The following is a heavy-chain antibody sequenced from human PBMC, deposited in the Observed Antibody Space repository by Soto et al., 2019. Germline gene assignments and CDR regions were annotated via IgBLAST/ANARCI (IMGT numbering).Heavy chain of an antibody. J-gene: IGHJ6*02. D-gene: IGHD5-18*01. CDR1: GGSISSYY. CDR3: ARDLGDSYGWGYYYGMDV. Sequence: PSETLSLTSTVSGGSISSYYWSWIRQPPGKGLEWIGYIYYSGSTNYNPSLKSRVTISVDTSKNQFSLKLSSVTAADTAVYYCARDLGDSYGWGYYYGMDVWGQGTTVTVSS. CDR2: IYYSGST. V-gene: IGHV4-59*01.